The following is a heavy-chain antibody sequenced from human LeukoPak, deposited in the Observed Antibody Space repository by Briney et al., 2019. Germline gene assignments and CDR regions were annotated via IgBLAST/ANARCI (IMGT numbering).Heavy chain of an antibody. CDR1: GFTFSSYG. D-gene: IGHD6-13*01. Sequence: GGSLRLSCAASGFTFSSYGMHWVRQAPGKGLGWVAVIWYDGSNKYYADSVKGRFTISRDNSKNTLYLQMNSLRAEDTAVYYCARELESAAGYYFDYWGQGTLVTVSS. V-gene: IGHV3-33*01. CDR2: IWYDGSNK. J-gene: IGHJ4*02. CDR3: ARELESAAGYYFDY.